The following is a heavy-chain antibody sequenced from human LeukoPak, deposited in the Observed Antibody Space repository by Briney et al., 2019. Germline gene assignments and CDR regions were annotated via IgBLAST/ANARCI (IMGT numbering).Heavy chain of an antibody. V-gene: IGHV3-21*01. J-gene: IGHJ4*02. CDR1: GFTFSSYS. Sequence: GGSLRLSCAASGFTFSSYSMNWVRQAPGKGLEWVSSISSSSSYIYYADSVKGRFTISRDNAKNSLNLQMNSLRAEDTAVYYCARASIAVAAPFDYWGQGTLVTVSS. D-gene: IGHD6-19*01. CDR2: ISSSSSYI. CDR3: ARASIAVAAPFDY.